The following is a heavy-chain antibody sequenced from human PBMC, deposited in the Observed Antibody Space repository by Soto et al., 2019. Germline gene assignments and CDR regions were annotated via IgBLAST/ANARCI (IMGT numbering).Heavy chain of an antibody. Sequence: EVQLVESGGGLVKPGGSLRLSCAASGFTFSNAWMNWVRQAPGMGLEWVGRIKSKTDGGTTDYAAPVKGRFTISRDDSKNTLYLQMNSLKTEDTAVYYCTTWAQGYSYGYEDWFDPWGQGTLVTVSS. CDR1: GFTFSNAW. CDR2: IKSKTDGGTT. J-gene: IGHJ5*02. V-gene: IGHV3-15*07. D-gene: IGHD5-18*01. CDR3: TTWAQGYSYGYEDWFDP.